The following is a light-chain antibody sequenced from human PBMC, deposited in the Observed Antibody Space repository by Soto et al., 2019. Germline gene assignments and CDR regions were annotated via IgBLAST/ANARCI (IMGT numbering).Light chain of an antibody. CDR3: QQYTNWPSWT. Sequence: EKVMTQSPATLSMSPEERATLSCRASQNINTYLAWYQQKPGQAPRLLIYGASTRATGIPAWFSGSGSGTEFTLTISSLQSEDFAVYDCQQYTNWPSWTFGQGTKVDIK. J-gene: IGKJ1*01. CDR2: GAS. V-gene: IGKV3-15*01. CDR1: QNINTY.